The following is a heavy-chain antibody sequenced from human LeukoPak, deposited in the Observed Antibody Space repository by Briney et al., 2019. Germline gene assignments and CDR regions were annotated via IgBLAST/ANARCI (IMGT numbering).Heavy chain of an antibody. CDR1: GFTFSSYA. CDR2: LRGGGET. V-gene: IGHV3-23*01. CDR3: AKASWVSSADAVL. J-gene: IGHJ4*02. Sequence: GGSLRLSCAAPGFTFSSYAMSWVRQAPARGLEWVSSLRGGGETFYADSLKGRFTLSRDESRNTVYLQMNNLRVEDTAVYFCAKASWVSSADAVLWGQGTLVTVSS. D-gene: IGHD3-16*01.